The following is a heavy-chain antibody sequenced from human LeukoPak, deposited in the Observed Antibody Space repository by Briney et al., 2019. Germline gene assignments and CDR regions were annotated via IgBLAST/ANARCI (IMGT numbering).Heavy chain of an antibody. CDR2: LHPGGRT. D-gene: IGHD5-12*01. J-gene: IGHJ6*02. Sequence: GGSLRLSCAVSGLTVNSNYMSWVRQAPGQGLEWVSLLHPGGRTYYADSVKGRFTIFIDNAKNTLHLQMDSLGVEDTAVYYCARDAGGGYDSYGLDVWGQGTTVTVAS. V-gene: IGHV3-53*05. CDR1: GLTVNSNY. CDR3: ARDAGGGYDSYGLDV.